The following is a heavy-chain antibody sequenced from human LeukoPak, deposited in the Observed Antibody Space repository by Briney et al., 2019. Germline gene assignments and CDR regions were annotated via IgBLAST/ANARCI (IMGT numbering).Heavy chain of an antibody. D-gene: IGHD2-21*02. V-gene: IGHV4-34*01. J-gene: IGHJ5*02. CDR1: GGSFSGYY. Sequence: SETLSLTCAVYGGSFSGYYWSWIRQPPGKGLEWIGEINHSGSTNYNPSLKSRVTISVDTSKNQFSLKLSSVTAADTAVYYCASGGPSHIVVVTAIPNWFDPWGQGTLVTVSS. CDR3: ASGGPSHIVVVTAIPNWFDP. CDR2: INHSGST.